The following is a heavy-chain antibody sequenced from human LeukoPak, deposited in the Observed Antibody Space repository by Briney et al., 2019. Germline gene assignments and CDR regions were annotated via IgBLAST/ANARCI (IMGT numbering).Heavy chain of an antibody. V-gene: IGHV3-21*01. D-gene: IGHD3-10*01. CDR2: ISSSSSYI. CDR1: GFTLSSYS. CDR3: ARARGVPSWFDP. Sequence: VGALRLSCAASGFTLSSYSMNWVRQAPGKGLEWVSSISSSSSYIYYADSVKGRFTISRDNAKNSLYLQMNSLRAEDTAVYYCARARGVPSWFDPWGQGTLVTVSS. J-gene: IGHJ5*02.